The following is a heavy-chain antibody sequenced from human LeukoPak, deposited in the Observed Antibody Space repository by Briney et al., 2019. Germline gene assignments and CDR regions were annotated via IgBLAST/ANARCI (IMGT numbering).Heavy chain of an antibody. CDR1: GGTFSSYA. V-gene: IGHV1-69*13. CDR2: IIPIFGTA. D-gene: IGHD4-17*01. CDR3: AREGGDGDFNNWYFDL. J-gene: IGHJ2*01. Sequence: GASVKVSCKASGGTFSSYAISWVRQAPGQGLEWMGGIIPIFGTANYAQKFQGRVTITADESTSTAYMELSSLRSEDTAVYYCAREGGDGDFNNWYFDLWGRGTLVTVSS.